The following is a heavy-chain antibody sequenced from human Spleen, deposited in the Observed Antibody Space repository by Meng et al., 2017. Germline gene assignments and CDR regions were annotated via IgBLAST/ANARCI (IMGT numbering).Heavy chain of an antibody. CDR3: ARATYSSGWYYFDY. V-gene: IGHV1-69*13. Sequence: SVKVSCKASGGTFSSYAISWVRQATGQGLEWMGGINPIFGKANYAQKFQGRVTITADESTSTAYMELSRLRSEDTAVYYCARATYSSGWYYFDYWGQGTLVTVSS. D-gene: IGHD6-19*01. CDR1: GGTFSSYA. J-gene: IGHJ4*02. CDR2: INPIFGKA.